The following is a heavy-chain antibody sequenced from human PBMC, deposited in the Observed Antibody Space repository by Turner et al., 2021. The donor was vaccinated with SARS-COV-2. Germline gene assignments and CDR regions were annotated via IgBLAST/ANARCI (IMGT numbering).Heavy chain of an antibody. D-gene: IGHD2-8*02. V-gene: IGHV3-30*18. CDR1: GFTFSSYG. J-gene: IGHJ6*03. Sequence: QVQLVESGGGVVQPGWSLSLSCAASGFTFSSYGMHWVRQAPGKGLEWVAVISYDGSNKYYADSVKGRFTISRDNSKNTLYLQMNSLRAEDTAVYYCAKAAGGGFYYYYMDVWGKGTTVTFSS. CDR3: AKAAGGGFYYYYMDV. CDR2: ISYDGSNK.